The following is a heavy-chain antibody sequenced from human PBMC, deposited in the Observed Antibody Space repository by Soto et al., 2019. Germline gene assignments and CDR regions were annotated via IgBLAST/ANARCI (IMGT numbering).Heavy chain of an antibody. D-gene: IGHD2-2*01. CDR3: TRDSPRAPSTLDY. CDR1: GFSFSDHY. CDR2: IRNKANRYTT. J-gene: IGHJ4*02. Sequence: EMQLVESGGGLVRPGGSLRLSCAASGFSFSDHYMDWVRQAPGKGLEWVGRIRNKANRYTTEYAASVKGRFTISRDDSKISLYLQMNSLVTDDTSVYFCTRDSPRAPSTLDYWGQGTLVSVSA. V-gene: IGHV3-72*01.